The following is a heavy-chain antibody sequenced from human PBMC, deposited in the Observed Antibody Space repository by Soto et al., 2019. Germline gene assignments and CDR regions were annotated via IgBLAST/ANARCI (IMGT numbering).Heavy chain of an antibody. D-gene: IGHD6-19*01. CDR1: GFTFSAVY. CDR3: ARDRGAVTGQYFDY. Sequence: QVQLEESGGGLVKPGGSLRLSCAASGFTFSAVYMSWIREAPNKGLEYISYISSSGTSANYADSVKGRFTISRDNAKNSLYLQMNSLRAEATAVYYCARDRGAVTGQYFDYWGQGALVTLSS. CDR2: ISSSGTSA. V-gene: IGHV3-11*05. J-gene: IGHJ4*02.